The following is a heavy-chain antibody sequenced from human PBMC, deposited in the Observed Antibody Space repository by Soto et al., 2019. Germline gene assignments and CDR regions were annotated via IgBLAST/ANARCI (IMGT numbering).Heavy chain of an antibody. CDR1: GGSFSGYY. CDR2: INHSGST. D-gene: IGHD2-2*02. J-gene: IGHJ5*02. Sequence: SETLSLTCAVYGGSFSGYYWSWIRQPPGKGLEWIGEINHSGSTNYNPSLKSRVTISVDTSKNQFSLKLSSVTAADTAVYYCARGSVIVVVPAAIQRHGGKWFDPWGQGNLVTV. CDR3: ARGSVIVVVPAAIQRHGGKWFDP. V-gene: IGHV4-34*01.